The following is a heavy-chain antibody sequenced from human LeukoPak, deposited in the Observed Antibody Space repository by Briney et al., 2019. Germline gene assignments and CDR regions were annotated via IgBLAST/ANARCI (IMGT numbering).Heavy chain of an antibody. V-gene: IGHV3-23*01. CDR1: GFTFSTYA. D-gene: IGHD1-26*01. J-gene: IGHJ4*02. Sequence: GESLRLSCAASGFTFSTYAMSWVRQAPGKGLEWVSTMSGRGGTTYYSDSVKGRFTISRDSSRDTLYLQMNSLRAEDTAVYYCAKVLPWLDWELRPFDYWGQGTLVTVSS. CDR2: MSGRGGTT. CDR3: AKVLPWLDWELRPFDY.